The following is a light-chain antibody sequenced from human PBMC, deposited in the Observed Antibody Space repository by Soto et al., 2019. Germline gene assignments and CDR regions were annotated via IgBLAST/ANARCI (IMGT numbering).Light chain of an antibody. CDR3: QQRSHWPPLT. V-gene: IGKV3-11*01. J-gene: IGKJ4*01. CDR1: QSVSTY. CDR2: DAS. Sequence: EIVLTQSPATLSMSPGERATLSCRASQSVSTYLAWYQQKPGQAPRLLIFDASNRASGIPSRFSGSGSGTNFTLTISRLEPEDVAVYFCQQRSHWPPLTFGGGTKVEIK.